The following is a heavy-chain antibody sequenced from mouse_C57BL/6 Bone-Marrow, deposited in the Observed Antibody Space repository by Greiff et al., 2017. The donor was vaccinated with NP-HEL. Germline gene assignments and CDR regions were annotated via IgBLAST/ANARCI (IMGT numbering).Heavy chain of an antibody. CDR3: ARSGGNWGFAY. CDR1: GYTFTSYT. CDR2: INPSSGYT. D-gene: IGHD4-1*01. Sequence: QVQLQQSGAELARPGASVKMSCKASGYTFTSYTMHWVKQRPGQGLEWIGYINPSSGYTKYNQKFKDKATLTADKSSSTAYMQLSSLTSEDSAVYYCARSGGNWGFAYWGQGTLVTVSA. J-gene: IGHJ3*01. V-gene: IGHV1-4*01.